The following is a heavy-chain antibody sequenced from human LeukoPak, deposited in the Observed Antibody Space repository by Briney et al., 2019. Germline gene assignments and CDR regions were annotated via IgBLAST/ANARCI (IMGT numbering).Heavy chain of an antibody. V-gene: IGHV3-7*01. CDR2: IKQDGSEK. Sequence: PGGSLRLSCAASGFTFSNYWMSWVRQAPGKGLEWAASIKQDGSEKSYVDSVKGRFTISRDNAKNSLYLQMNSLRAEDTAVYYCATSEDVSSVYRSLNYWGQGTLVTVSS. J-gene: IGHJ4*02. D-gene: IGHD3-22*01. CDR3: ATSEDVSSVYRSLNY. CDR1: GFTFSNYW.